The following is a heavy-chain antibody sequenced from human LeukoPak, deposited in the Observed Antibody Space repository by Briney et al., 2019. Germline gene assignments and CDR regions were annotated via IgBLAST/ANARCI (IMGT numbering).Heavy chain of an antibody. CDR2: IKSRTDGGTT. J-gene: IGHJ4*02. CDR3: TTGGPTKGDLFDY. D-gene: IGHD3-16*01. Sequence: KSGGSLRLSCAASGFTFPNAWMSWLRQAPGKGLEWVGHIKSRTDGGTTDYAAPVKGRFTISRDDSENTLYLQMNSLKTEDTVVYYCTTGGPTKGDLFDYWGQGTLVTVSS. V-gene: IGHV3-15*01. CDR1: GFTFPNAW.